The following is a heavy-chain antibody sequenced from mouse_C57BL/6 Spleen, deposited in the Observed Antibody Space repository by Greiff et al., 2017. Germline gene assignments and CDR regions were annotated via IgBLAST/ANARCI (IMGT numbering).Heavy chain of an antibody. D-gene: IGHD2-2*01. Sequence: EVKLVESGGGLVKPGGSLKLSCAASGFTFSSYAMSWVRQTPEKRLEWVATISDGGSYTYYPDNVKGRFTISRDNAKNNLYLQMSHLKSEDTAMYYCAREYYGYDVGDWGQGTLVTVSA. CDR1: GFTFSSYA. CDR3: AREYYGYDVGD. J-gene: IGHJ3*01. V-gene: IGHV5-4*01. CDR2: ISDGGSYT.